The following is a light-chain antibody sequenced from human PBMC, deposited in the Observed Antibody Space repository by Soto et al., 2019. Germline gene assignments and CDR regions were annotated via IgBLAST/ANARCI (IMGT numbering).Light chain of an antibody. Sequence: EIVMTQSPLSLPVTPGEPASISCRSSQSLLHSNGNNYLVWYLQKPGQSPQLLIYLGSNRASGVPDRFSGSGSGTDFTLKISRVEAEDVGVYYCMQALQTPITFGQGTRLEIK. CDR3: MQALQTPIT. J-gene: IGKJ5*01. CDR1: QSLLHSNGNNY. V-gene: IGKV2-28*01. CDR2: LGS.